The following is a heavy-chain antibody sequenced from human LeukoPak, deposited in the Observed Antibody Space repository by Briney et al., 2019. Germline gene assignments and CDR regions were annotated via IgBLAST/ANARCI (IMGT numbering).Heavy chain of an antibody. V-gene: IGHV4-31*01. CDR2: IYYSVIT. CDR1: VGSISSGGYY. D-gene: IGHD3-16*02. Sequence: PSETLSLTCTVSVGSISSGGYYWRWIRQHPGKGLELIAYIYYSVITYYNPSLKSLVTISVDTSKNQFSLTLSSVTAADTAVYYCARGSPYDYIWGGYRPHFFDYWGQGTLVTVSS. J-gene: IGHJ4*02. CDR3: ARGSPYDYIWGGYRPHFFDY.